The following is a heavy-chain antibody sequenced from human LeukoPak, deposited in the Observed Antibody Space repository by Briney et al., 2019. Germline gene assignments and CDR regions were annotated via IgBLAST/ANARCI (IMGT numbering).Heavy chain of an antibody. D-gene: IGHD3-10*01. V-gene: IGHV4-34*01. CDR2: INHSGST. CDR3: ARHGGIWFGELFFDY. J-gene: IGHJ4*02. Sequence: SETLSLTCTVSGGSISSYYWSWIRQPPGKGLEWIGEINHSGSTNYNPSLKSRVTISVDTSKNQFSLKLSSVTAADTAVYYCARHGGIWFGELFFDYWGQGTLVTVSS. CDR1: GGSISSYY.